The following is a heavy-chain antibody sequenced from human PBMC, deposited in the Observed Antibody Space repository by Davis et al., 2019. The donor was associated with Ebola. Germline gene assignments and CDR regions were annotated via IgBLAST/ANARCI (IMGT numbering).Heavy chain of an antibody. CDR2: IRSKAYGGTT. Sequence: PGGSLRLSCTASGFTFGDYAMSWVRQAPGKGLEWVGFIRSKAYGGTTEYAASVKGRFTISRDDSKSIAYLQMNSLKTEGTAVYYCTSAIIVGATTVDYWGQGTLVTVSS. D-gene: IGHD1-26*01. CDR1: GFTFGDYA. J-gene: IGHJ4*02. V-gene: IGHV3-49*04. CDR3: TSAIIVGATTVDY.